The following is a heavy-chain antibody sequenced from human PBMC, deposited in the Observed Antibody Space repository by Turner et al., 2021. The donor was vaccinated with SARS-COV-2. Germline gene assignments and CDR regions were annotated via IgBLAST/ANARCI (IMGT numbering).Heavy chain of an antibody. D-gene: IGHD2-21*02. CDR3: AREQYCAGNCYPHFDS. V-gene: IGHV4-4*07. Sequence: QVQRQESGPGLVRPSETLSLTCPVSGGSISGYYWSWLRQPAGKELQWIGHVYASGSTTDNPSLQTRLSMSVDTSRNEVSLRLTSVTAADTAVYYCAREQYCAGNCYPHFDSWGQGTRVIVSS. CDR1: GGSISGYY. CDR2: VYASGST. J-gene: IGHJ4*02.